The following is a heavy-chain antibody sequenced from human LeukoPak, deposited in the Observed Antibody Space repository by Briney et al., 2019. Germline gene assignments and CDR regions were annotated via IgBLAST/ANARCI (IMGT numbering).Heavy chain of an antibody. D-gene: IGHD1-26*01. J-gene: IGHJ4*02. V-gene: IGHV3-23*01. CDR2: ISTSGANT. CDR3: AKDRGDSGTYYFDY. Sequence: GGSLRLSCAASGFAFTTYGMIWVRKAPGMGLEWVAAISTSGANTYYVDSVKGRFAISRDNSKNTLHLQMNSLRVEDTAVYYCAKDRGDSGTYYFDYWGQGTLVTVSS. CDR1: GFAFTTYG.